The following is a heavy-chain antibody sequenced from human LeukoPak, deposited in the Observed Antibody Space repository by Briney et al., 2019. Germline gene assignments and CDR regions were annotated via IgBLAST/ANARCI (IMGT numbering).Heavy chain of an antibody. CDR3: TRDLPNYDFWSGDAFDI. V-gene: IGHV3-49*04. CDR2: IRSKAYGGTT. CDR1: GFTFGDYA. D-gene: IGHD3-3*01. J-gene: IGHJ3*02. Sequence: GALRLSCTASGFTFGDYAMSWVRQAPGKGLEWVGFIRSKAYGGTTEYAASVKGGFTISRDDSKSIAYLQMNSLKTEDTAVYYCTRDLPNYDFWSGDAFDIWGQGTMVTVSS.